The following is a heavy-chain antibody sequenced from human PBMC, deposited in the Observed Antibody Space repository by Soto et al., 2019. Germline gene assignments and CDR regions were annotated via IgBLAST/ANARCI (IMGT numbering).Heavy chain of an antibody. CDR1: VGSISTSDHY. J-gene: IGHJ4*02. CDR3: ARQVTYGLLAPPCLLDY. Sequence: QVQLQEPGPGLVRPSETLPLTCTVSVGSISTSDHYWGWLRHPPGKGLAWIGSVYYTGTTSYNLTLQSRVTIAVDTSKIQFSLNLRSVTAADTAVYYCARQVTYGLLAPPCLLDYWAQASPVIVTS. V-gene: IGHV4-39*01. D-gene: IGHD4-17*01. CDR2: VYYTGTT.